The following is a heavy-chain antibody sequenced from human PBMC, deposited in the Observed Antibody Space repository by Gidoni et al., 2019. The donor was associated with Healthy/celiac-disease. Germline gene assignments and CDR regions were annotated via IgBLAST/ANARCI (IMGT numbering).Heavy chain of an antibody. CDR2: ISSSSSYI. CDR3: AREGGYCSGGSCPSNYYYGMDV. CDR1: GFTFSSYS. Sequence: EVQLVESGGGLVKPGGSLRLSCAASGFTFSSYSMNWVRQAPGKGLEWVSSISSSSSYIYYADSVKGRFTISRDNAKNSLYLQMNSLRAEDTAVYYCAREGGYCSGGSCPSNYYYGMDVWGQGTTVTVSS. D-gene: IGHD2-15*01. V-gene: IGHV3-21*01. J-gene: IGHJ6*02.